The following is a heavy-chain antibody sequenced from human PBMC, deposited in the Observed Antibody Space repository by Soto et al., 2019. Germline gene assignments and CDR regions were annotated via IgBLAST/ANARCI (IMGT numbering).Heavy chain of an antibody. D-gene: IGHD3-3*01. CDR1: GGSISNPNG. CDR3: AKEEYYNFWLDY. CDR2: IFHTGAT. J-gene: IGHJ4*02. Sequence: SETLSLTCAVSGGSISNPNGWSLVRQPPGKGLEWVGEIFHTGATKYNPSLKSRATIPVDQSKNQFSLKVTSVTAADTAVYYCAKEEYYNFWLDYWGQGTLVTVSS. V-gene: IGHV4-4*02.